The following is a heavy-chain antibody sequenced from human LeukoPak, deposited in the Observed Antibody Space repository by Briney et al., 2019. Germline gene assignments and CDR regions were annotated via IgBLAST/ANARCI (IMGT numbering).Heavy chain of an antibody. V-gene: IGHV4-34*01. Sequence: SETLSLTCAVYGGSFSSYYWSWIRQPPGKGLEWIGEINHSGSTNYTPSLKSRVTISVDTSKNQFSLKLSSVTAADTAVYYCARAYYDSSGLFYYYYYYMDVWGKGTTVTVSS. J-gene: IGHJ6*03. CDR1: GGSFSSYY. CDR2: INHSGST. D-gene: IGHD3-22*01. CDR3: ARAYYDSSGLFYYYYYYMDV.